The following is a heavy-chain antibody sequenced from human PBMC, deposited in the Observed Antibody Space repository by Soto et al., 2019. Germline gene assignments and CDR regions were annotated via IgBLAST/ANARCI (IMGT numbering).Heavy chain of an antibody. J-gene: IGHJ4*02. V-gene: IGHV1-58*01. CDR3: AADVGGYLYGLARH. D-gene: IGHD4-17*01. Sequence: QMQLVQSGPEVKKPGTSVKVSCKTSGFTFSSSAVHWVRQARGHRLQWIGWIAVGSANANYAQMLQEGVTISRDMSTSTAYTELSRLRPEDTAVYYCAADVGGYLYGLARHRGPGTLVTASS. CDR2: IAVGSANA. CDR1: GFTFSSSA.